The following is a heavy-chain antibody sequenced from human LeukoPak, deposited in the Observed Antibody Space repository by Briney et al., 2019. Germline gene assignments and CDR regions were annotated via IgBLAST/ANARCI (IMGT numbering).Heavy chain of an antibody. J-gene: IGHJ4*02. Sequence: KPSETLSLTCTVSGGSISSYYWSWIRQPPGKGLEWIGYIYYSGTTNYNPSLKSRVTISVDTSKNQFSLKLSSVTAADTAVYYCAREKGQLLVNEMTTGDYWGQGTLVTVSS. D-gene: IGHD2-2*01. CDR2: IYYSGTT. CDR1: GGSISSYY. CDR3: AREKGQLLVNEMTTGDY. V-gene: IGHV4-59*12.